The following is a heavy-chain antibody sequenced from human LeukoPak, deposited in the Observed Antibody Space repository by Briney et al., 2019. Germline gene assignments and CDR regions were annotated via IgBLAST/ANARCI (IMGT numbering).Heavy chain of an antibody. Sequence: SETLSLTCAVYGGSFSGYYWSCIRQPPGKGLEWIGEINHSGSTNYNPSLKSRVTISVDTSKNQFSLKLSSVTAADTAVYYCARRGRIVGAPRAEYFQHWGQGTLVTVSS. J-gene: IGHJ1*01. V-gene: IGHV4-34*01. CDR3: ARRGRIVGAPRAEYFQH. D-gene: IGHD1-26*01. CDR1: GGSFSGYY. CDR2: INHSGST.